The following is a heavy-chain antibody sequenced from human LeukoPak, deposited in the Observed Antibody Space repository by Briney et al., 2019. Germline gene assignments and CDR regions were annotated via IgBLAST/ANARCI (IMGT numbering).Heavy chain of an antibody. CDR2: IIPIFGTA. D-gene: IGHD3-22*01. V-gene: IGHV1-69*01. Sequence: SVKVSCKASGGTFSSYAISWVRQAPGQGLEWMGGIIPIFGTANYAQKFQGRVTITADESTSTAYMELSGLRSEDTAVYYCASALDSSGYYYVGHYWGQGTLVTVSS. J-gene: IGHJ4*02. CDR3: ASALDSSGYYYVGHY. CDR1: GGTFSSYA.